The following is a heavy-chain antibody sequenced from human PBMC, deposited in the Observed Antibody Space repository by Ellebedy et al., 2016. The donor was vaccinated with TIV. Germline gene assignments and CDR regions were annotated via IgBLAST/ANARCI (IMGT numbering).Heavy chain of an antibody. CDR2: ISSSSSYT. CDR1: GFTFSNYW. V-gene: IGHV3-11*06. CDR3: ARDLSPEIYDYGDRGAIDYYYGMDV. D-gene: IGHD4-17*01. Sequence: GESLKISCAASGFTFSNYWMSWVRQAPGKGLEWVSYISSSSSYTNYADSAKGRFTISRDNAKNSLYLQMNSLRAEDTAVYYCARDLSPEIYDYGDRGAIDYYYGMDVWGQGTTVTVSS. J-gene: IGHJ6*02.